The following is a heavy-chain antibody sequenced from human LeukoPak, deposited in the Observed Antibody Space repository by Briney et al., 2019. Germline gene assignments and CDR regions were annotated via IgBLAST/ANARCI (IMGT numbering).Heavy chain of an antibody. Sequence: SVKVSCKASGYTFTGYYMHWVRQAPGQGLEWMGGIIPIFGTANYAQKFQGRVTITADESTSTAYMELSSLRSEDTAVYYCARAYFSVAVTAITYYYGMDVWGQGTTVTVSS. CDR2: IIPIFGTA. J-gene: IGHJ6*02. V-gene: IGHV1-69*13. D-gene: IGHD2-21*02. CDR3: ARAYFSVAVTAITYYYGMDV. CDR1: GYTFTGYY.